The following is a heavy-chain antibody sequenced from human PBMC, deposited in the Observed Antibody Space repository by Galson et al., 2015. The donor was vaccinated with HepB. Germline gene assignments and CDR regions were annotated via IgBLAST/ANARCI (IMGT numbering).Heavy chain of an antibody. D-gene: IGHD5-18*01. Sequence: QVQLRESGPGLVKPSETLSLTCTVTGGAISYDDWSWIRQTPGKGLEWIGCLPYSGAPDYKPSLRSRVSMSKDTSKNEFSLNLFSVSAADTAVYFCARRLGYGYGMDVWGQGTTVTVSS. J-gene: IGHJ6*02. V-gene: IGHV4-59*08. CDR2: LPYSGAP. CDR1: GGAISYDD. CDR3: ARRLGYGYGMDV.